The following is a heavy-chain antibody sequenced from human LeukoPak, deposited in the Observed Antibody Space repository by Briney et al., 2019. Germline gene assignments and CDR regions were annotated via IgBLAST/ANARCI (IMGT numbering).Heavy chain of an antibody. J-gene: IGHJ4*02. V-gene: IGHV5-51*01. CDR3: ARQSRDGSKTRGYYFDY. Sequence: GVSLKISCQGSGYSFTNYWIGWVCQLPGKVMESMEIIYPADSDTTYSPSFQGQFTISADKSISTVYMQWSSLKASDTAMYYCARQSRDGSKTRGYYFDYWGQGTLVTV. CDR1: GYSFTNYW. CDR2: IYPADSDT. D-gene: IGHD3-10*01.